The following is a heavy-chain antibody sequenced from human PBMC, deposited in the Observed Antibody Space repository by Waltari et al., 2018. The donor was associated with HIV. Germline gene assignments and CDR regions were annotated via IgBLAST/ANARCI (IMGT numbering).Heavy chain of an antibody. CDR3: ARHSAGVYGSGSYDY. CDR2: IYPGDSDT. D-gene: IGHD3-10*01. J-gene: IGHJ4*02. Sequence: EVQLVQSGAEVKKPGESLTISCKGSGYSFTSYWLAWVGQMPGKGLEWMGIIYPGDSDTRYSPSFQGQVTISADKSISTAYLQWSSLKASDTAMYYCARHSAGVYGSGSYDYWGQGTLVTVSS. V-gene: IGHV5-51*01. CDR1: GYSFTSYW.